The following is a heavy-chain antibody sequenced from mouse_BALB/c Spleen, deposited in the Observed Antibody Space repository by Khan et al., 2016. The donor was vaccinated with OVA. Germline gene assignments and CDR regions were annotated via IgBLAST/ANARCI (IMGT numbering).Heavy chain of an antibody. J-gene: IGHJ3*01. Sequence: QVQLQQSGPGLLQPSQNLSITCTVSGFSLTTYGVHWVRQSPGKGLEWLGLIWSGGNTDYNAAFISKLSISKDNSKSQVFFKMSSLQADDTAIYYCASNSYKYDFTYWGQGTLVTVSA. V-gene: IGHV2-4-1*01. D-gene: IGHD2-14*01. CDR1: GFSLTTYG. CDR2: IWSGGNT. CDR3: ASNSYKYDFTY.